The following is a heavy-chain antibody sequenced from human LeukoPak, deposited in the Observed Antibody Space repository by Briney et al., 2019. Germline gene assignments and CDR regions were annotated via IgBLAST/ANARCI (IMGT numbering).Heavy chain of an antibody. D-gene: IGHD1-26*01. CDR1: GGSISSYY. Sequence: EASETLSLTCTVSGGSISSYYWSWIRQPAGKGLEWIGRIYTSGSTNYNPSLKSRVTISVDTSKNQFSLKLSSVTAADTAVYYCALIPRAVGATYYWGQGTLVTVSS. CDR3: ALIPRAVGATYY. V-gene: IGHV4-4*07. J-gene: IGHJ4*02. CDR2: IYTSGST.